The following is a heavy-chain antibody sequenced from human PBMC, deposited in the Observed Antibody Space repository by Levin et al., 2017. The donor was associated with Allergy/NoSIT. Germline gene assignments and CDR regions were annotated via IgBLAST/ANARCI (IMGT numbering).Heavy chain of an antibody. CDR1: GYTFTGYY. J-gene: IGHJ4*02. D-gene: IGHD6-13*01. Sequence: ASVKVSCKASGYTFTGYYMHWVRQAPGQGLEWMGWINPNSGGTNYAQKFQGRVTMTRDTSISTAYMELSRLRSDDTAVYYCARDPPSNIAAADSSGDYWGQGTLVTVSS. V-gene: IGHV1-2*02. CDR2: INPNSGGT. CDR3: ARDPPSNIAAADSSGDY.